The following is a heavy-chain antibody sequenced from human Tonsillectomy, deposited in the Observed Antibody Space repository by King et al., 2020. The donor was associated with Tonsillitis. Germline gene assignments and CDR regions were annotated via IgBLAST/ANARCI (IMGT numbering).Heavy chain of an antibody. D-gene: IGHD3/OR15-3a*01. CDR3: ARGPDYDVWSLYYYYGMDV. CDR1: GFTFSSYA. Sequence: VQLVESGGGVVKPGRSLRLSCAASGFTFSSYAMHWVRQAPGKGLEWVAVISYDGSNKYYADSVKGRFTISRDNSKNTLYLQMNSLRTEDTAVHYCARGPDYDVWSLYYYYGMDVWGQGTTVTVSS. CDR2: ISYDGSNK. V-gene: IGHV3-30-3*01. J-gene: IGHJ6*02.